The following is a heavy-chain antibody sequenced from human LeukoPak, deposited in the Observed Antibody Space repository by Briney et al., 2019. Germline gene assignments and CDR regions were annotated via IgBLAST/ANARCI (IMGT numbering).Heavy chain of an antibody. J-gene: IGHJ4*02. Sequence: GGSLRLSRAATGFTFRSYAMHWVRQAPGKGLEWVAVISFDGNNKYYADSVKGRFTISRDNSKNTLYLQMNSLRAEDTAVYYCARDRGYCSSTSCYNFDYWGQGTLVTVSS. CDR1: GFTFRSYA. V-gene: IGHV3-30-3*01. CDR2: ISFDGNNK. CDR3: ARDRGYCSSTSCYNFDY. D-gene: IGHD2-2*01.